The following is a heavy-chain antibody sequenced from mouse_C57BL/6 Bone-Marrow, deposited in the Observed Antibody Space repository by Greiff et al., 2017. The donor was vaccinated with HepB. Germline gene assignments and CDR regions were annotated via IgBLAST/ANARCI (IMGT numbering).Heavy chain of an antibody. J-gene: IGHJ3*01. CDR1: GFTFSSYT. CDR2: ISGGGGNT. Sequence: EVQWVESGGGLVKPGGSLKLSCAASGFTFSSYTMSWVRQTPEKRLEWVATISGGGGNTYYPDSVKGRFTISRDNAKNTLYLQMSSLRSEDTALYYCASHYYGSSYEFAYWGQGTLVTVSA. D-gene: IGHD1-1*01. CDR3: ASHYYGSSYEFAY. V-gene: IGHV5-9*01.